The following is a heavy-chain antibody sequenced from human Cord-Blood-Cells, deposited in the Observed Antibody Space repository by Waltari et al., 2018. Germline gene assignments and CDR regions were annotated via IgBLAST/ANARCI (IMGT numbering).Heavy chain of an antibody. J-gene: IGHJ4*02. D-gene: IGHD6-13*01. Sequence: QVQLVQSGAEVKKPGASVKVSCKASGYTFTGYYMHWVRQAPGQGLEWMGVINPDRGGTNDAQKFQGRVTMTRDTSMSTAYMELSRLGSDDTAVYYCARASIAAADYWGQGTLVTVSS. CDR2: INPDRGGT. CDR3: ARASIAAADY. V-gene: IGHV1-2*02. CDR1: GYTFTGYY.